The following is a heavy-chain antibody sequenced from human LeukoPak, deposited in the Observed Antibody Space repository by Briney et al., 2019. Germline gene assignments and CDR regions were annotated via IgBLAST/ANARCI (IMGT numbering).Heavy chain of an antibody. CDR2: IHYSGTT. Sequence: SETLSLTCTVSGGSISPYYWSWIRQPPGKGQEWIGYIHYSGTTNYNPSLKSRVTMSVDTSNNHLSLRLASVTAADTALYYCARHSYNYYGLDVWGQGTTITVSS. CDR3: ARHSYNYYGLDV. CDR1: GGSISPYY. J-gene: IGHJ6*02. V-gene: IGHV4-59*08.